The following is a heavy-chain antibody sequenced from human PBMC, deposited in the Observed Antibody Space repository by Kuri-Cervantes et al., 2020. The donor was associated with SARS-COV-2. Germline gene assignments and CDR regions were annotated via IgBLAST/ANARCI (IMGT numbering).Heavy chain of an antibody. CDR1: GGSISSSSYY. CDR2: IYYSGST. CDR3: ARVKTWLQLLSSDNYFDY. V-gene: IGHV4-39*07. J-gene: IGHJ4*02. D-gene: IGHD5-18*01. Sequence: GSLRLSCTVSGGSISSSSYYWGWIRQPPGKGLEWIGSIYYSGSTYYNPTLKSRVTISAETSKNQLSLKLSSVTAADTAVYYCARVKTWLQLLSSDNYFDYWGQGTLVTVSS.